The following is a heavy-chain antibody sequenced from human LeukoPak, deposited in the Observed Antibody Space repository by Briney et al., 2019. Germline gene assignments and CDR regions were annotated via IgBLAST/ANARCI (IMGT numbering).Heavy chain of an antibody. D-gene: IGHD3-22*01. CDR1: GGTFSSYA. CDR3: ARAGYYYDSSANHD. CDR2: IIPIFGTA. Sequence: GASVKVSCKASGGTFSSYAISWVRQAPGQGLEWMGRIIPIFGTANYAQKFQGRVTITTDESTSTAYMELSSLRSEDTAVYYCARAGYYYDSSANHDWGQGTLVTVPS. V-gene: IGHV1-69*05. J-gene: IGHJ4*02.